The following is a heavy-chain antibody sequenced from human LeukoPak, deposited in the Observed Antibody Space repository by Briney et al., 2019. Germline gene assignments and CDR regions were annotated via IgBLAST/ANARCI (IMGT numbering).Heavy chain of an antibody. Sequence: GGSLRLSCAASGFTLSSYSMSWDRQAPGKGLEWVAALSVGGGDTYYADSVKGRFTISRDISKSTLYLQMNGLRAEDTATYYCARDYTEGITWYYYFDYWGQGTLVSVSS. D-gene: IGHD3-16*01. CDR3: ARDYTEGITWYYYFDY. CDR2: LSVGGGDT. J-gene: IGHJ4*02. CDR1: GFTLSSYS. V-gene: IGHV3-23*01.